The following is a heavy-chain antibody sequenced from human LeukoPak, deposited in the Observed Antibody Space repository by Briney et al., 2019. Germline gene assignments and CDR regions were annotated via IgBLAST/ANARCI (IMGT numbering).Heavy chain of an antibody. J-gene: IGHJ5*02. CDR1: GGSISSYY. V-gene: IGHV4-59*01. D-gene: IGHD3-3*01. Sequence: PSETLSPTCTVSGGSISSYYWSWIRQPPGKGLEWIGYIYYSGSTNYNPSLKSRVTISVDTSKNQFSLKLSSVTAADTAVYYCARDRGDFWSGYSNWFDPWGQGTLVTVSS. CDR3: ARDRGDFWSGYSNWFDP. CDR2: IYYSGST.